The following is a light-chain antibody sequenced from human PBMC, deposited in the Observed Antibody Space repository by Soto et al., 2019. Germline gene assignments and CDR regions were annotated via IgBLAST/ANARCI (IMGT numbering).Light chain of an antibody. V-gene: IGLV2-8*01. CDR1: RSDVGGYNY. Sequence: QSALTQPPSASGSPGQSVTISCTGTRSDVGGYNYVSWYQQHPGKAPKLMIYEVSKRPSGVPDRFSGSKSGNTASLTVSGLQAEDEADYYCSSYAGGNNLVVFGGGTKVTVL. CDR2: EVS. J-gene: IGLJ2*01. CDR3: SSYAGGNNLVV.